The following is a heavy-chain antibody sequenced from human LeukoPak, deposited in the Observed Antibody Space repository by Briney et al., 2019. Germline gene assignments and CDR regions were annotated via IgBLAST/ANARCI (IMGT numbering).Heavy chain of an antibody. V-gene: IGHV3-7*03. CDR2: VKQDGSDK. CDR1: GFTFSSFW. CDR3: ARVTTIARVAGLFDI. Sequence: PGGSLRLSCAASGFTFSSFWMTWVRQAPGKGLEWVANVKQDGSDKHYVDSVKGRVTISRDNARNSLYLQMNSLRAEDTAVYYCARVTTIARVAGLFDIWGQGTMVTVSS. J-gene: IGHJ3*02. D-gene: IGHD6-19*01.